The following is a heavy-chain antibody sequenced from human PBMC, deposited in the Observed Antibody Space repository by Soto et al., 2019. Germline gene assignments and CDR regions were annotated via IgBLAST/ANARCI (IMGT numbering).Heavy chain of an antibody. V-gene: IGHV4-34*01. Sequence: SETLSLPCVVYGGSFSGYYWSWIRQPPGKGLEWIGEINHSGSTNYNPSLKSGVTISVDTSKNQFSLKLSSVTAADTAVYYCARGGHELRAAAVRYYFDYWGQGTLVTVSS. CDR3: ARGGHELRAAAVRYYFDY. CDR2: INHSGST. J-gene: IGHJ4*02. D-gene: IGHD6-13*01. CDR1: GGSFSGYY.